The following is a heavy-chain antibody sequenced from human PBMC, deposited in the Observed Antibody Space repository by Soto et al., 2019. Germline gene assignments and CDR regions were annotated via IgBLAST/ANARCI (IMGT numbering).Heavy chain of an antibody. J-gene: IGHJ6*02. CDR2: INPSGGST. CDR3: ARPIVATIFGPYYGMDV. D-gene: IGHD5-12*01. CDR1: GYTFTSYY. V-gene: IGHV1-46*01. Sequence: ASVKVSCKASGYTFTSYYMHWVRQAPGQGLEWIGIINPSGGSTSYAQKFQGRVTMTRDTSTSTVYMELSSLRSEDTAVYYCARPIVATIFGPYYGMDVWGQGTTVTVSS.